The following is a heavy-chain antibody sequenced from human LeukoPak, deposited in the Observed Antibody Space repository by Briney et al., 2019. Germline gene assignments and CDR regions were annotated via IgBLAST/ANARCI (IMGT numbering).Heavy chain of an antibody. V-gene: IGHV1-18*01. CDR3: ARDRGKHYELKNWFDP. D-gene: IGHD3-3*01. Sequence: GASVKVSCKASGYTFTSYGISWVRQAPGQGLEWMGWISAYIGNTNYAQKLQGRVTITTDTSTSTAYMELRSLRSDDTAVYYCARDRGKHYELKNWFDPWGQGTLVTVSS. J-gene: IGHJ5*02. CDR2: ISAYIGNT. CDR1: GYTFTSYG.